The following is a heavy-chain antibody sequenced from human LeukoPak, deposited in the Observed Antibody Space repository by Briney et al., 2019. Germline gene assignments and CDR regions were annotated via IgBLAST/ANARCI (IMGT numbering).Heavy chain of an antibody. V-gene: IGHV1-2*02. Sequence: GASVKVSCKASGYSFIAYYMHWVRQAPGQGLEWMGWINPNSGGTNYAQKLQGRVTMTTDTSTSTAYMELRSLRSDDTAVYYCARDGGSSSLYYYYYGMDVWGQGATVTVSS. CDR3: ARDGGSSSLYYYYYGMDV. CDR2: INPNSGGT. CDR1: GYSFIAYY. D-gene: IGHD6-6*01. J-gene: IGHJ6*02.